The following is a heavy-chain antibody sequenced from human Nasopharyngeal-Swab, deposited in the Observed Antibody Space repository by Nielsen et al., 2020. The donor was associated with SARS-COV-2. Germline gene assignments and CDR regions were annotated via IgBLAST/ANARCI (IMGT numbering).Heavy chain of an antibody. J-gene: IGHJ4*02. CDR1: GYTFTSYD. V-gene: IGHV1-8*01. CDR3: ARVGIGYGFDY. Sequence: ASVKVSCKASGYTFTSYDINWVRQATGQGLEWMGWMSPNSGNTGFAQKFQGRVTMTSNTSISTAYMELSSLRSEDTAMYYCARVGIGYGFDYWGQGTLVTVSS. D-gene: IGHD5-12*01. CDR2: MSPNSGNT.